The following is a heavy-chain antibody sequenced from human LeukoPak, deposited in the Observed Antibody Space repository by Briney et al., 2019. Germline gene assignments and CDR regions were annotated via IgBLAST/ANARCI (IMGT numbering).Heavy chain of an antibody. CDR2: IFYSGNT. V-gene: IGHV4-39*02. Sequence: SETLSLTCTVSGGSISSSSYYWGWIRQPPGKGLEWIGSIFYSGNTYYTPSLKSRVTISVDTSKNQFSLKLSSVTAADTAVYYCAREVSALGAANWFDPWGQGTLVTVSS. D-gene: IGHD2-15*01. CDR3: AREVSALGAANWFDP. CDR1: GGSISSSSYY. J-gene: IGHJ5*02.